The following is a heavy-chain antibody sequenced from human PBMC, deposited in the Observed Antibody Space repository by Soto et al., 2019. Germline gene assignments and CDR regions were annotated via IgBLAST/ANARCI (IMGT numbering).Heavy chain of an antibody. D-gene: IGHD3-22*01. CDR3: TTDSYSTIIIVRFDY. CDR1: GFTFSNAW. J-gene: IGHJ4*01. Sequence: SGFTFSNAWINWVRQAPGKGLEWVGRIKSKTDGGTTDYAEPVKGRFAISRDDSNNMVYLQMNSLKIEDTAVYYCTTDSYSTIIIVRFDYWGHGTLVTVSS. CDR2: IKSKTDGGTT. V-gene: IGHV3-15*07.